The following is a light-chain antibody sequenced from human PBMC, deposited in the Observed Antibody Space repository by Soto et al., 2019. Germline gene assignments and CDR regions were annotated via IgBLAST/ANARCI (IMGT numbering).Light chain of an antibody. J-gene: IGKJ2*01. Sequence: EIVMTQSPATLSVSPGERVTLSCRASQSVSTNLAWYQQKPGQAPSLLIYSASTRATGIPARFSGSGSGTEFTLVITSLQSEDFAVYFCQQYVIWPPTFTFGQGTKLEIK. CDR2: SAS. V-gene: IGKV3-15*01. CDR3: QQYVIWPPTFT. CDR1: QSVSTN.